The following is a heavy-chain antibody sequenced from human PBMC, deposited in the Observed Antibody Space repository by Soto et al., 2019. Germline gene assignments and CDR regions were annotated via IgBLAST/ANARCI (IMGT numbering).Heavy chain of an antibody. CDR1: GFTFSGYW. D-gene: IGHD7-27*01. Sequence: EVQLVESGGGLVQPGGSLRLSCAGSGFTFSGYWMHWVRQAPGKGPVWVSRLNPNGTFTTNADSVKGRFTISRDNAKNTVYLQMNSLRADDTAVYYCARGGTSTTYWGPFYNWCQGTLVTVSS. V-gene: IGHV3-74*01. CDR3: ARGGTSTTYWGPFYN. CDR2: LNPNGTFT. J-gene: IGHJ4*02.